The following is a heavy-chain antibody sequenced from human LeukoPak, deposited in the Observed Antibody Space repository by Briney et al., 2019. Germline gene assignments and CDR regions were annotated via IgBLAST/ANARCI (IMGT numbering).Heavy chain of an antibody. D-gene: IGHD4-23*01. CDR1: GFTFSNAW. CDR2: IKSKTDGGTT. CDR3: TTDGAYGGTFFDY. V-gene: IGHV3-15*01. J-gene: IGHJ4*02. Sequence: GGSLRLSXAASGFTFSNAWMSWVRQAPGKGLEWVGHIKSKTDGGTTDYAAPVKGRFTISRDDSKNTLYLQMNSLKTEDTAVYYCTTDGAYGGTFFDYWGQGTLVTVSS.